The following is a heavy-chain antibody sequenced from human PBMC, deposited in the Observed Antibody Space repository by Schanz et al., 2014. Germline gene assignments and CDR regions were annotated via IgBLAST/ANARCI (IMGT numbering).Heavy chain of an antibody. Sequence: EVQLAESGGGLVQPGGSLRLSCAVSGFIVRSNYMTWVRQAPGKGLEWVSTIGTSGGTNYAESVKGRFTISRDNSKNTLYLQMNSLRAEDTAVYFCAKIERNEDWGQGTLVTVSS. J-gene: IGHJ4*02. D-gene: IGHD1-1*01. V-gene: IGHV3-66*01. CDR1: GFIVRSNY. CDR3: AKIERNED. CDR2: IGTSGGT.